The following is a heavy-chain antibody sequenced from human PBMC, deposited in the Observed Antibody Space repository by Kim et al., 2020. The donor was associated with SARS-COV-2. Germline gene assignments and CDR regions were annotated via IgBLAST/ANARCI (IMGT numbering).Heavy chain of an antibody. J-gene: IGHJ4*02. V-gene: IGHV3-30-3*01. CDR3: ARDKMDDIVVVIAILSYYFDY. CDR1: GFTFSSYA. Sequence: GGSLRLSCAASGFTFSSYAMHWVRQAPGKGLEWVAVISYDGSNKYYADSVKGRFTISRDNSKNTLYLQMNSLRAEDTAVYYCARDKMDDIVVVIAILSYYFDYWGQGTLVTVSS. D-gene: IGHD2-21*01. CDR2: ISYDGSNK.